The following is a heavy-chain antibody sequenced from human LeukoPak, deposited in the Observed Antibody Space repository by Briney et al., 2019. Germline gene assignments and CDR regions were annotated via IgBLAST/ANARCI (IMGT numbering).Heavy chain of an antibody. CDR1: GGSISSSSYY. J-gene: IGHJ5*02. CDR3: ARVIWFGELMPFDP. V-gene: IGHV4-39*07. CDR2: IYYSGST. Sequence: SETLSLTCTVSGGSISSSSYYWGWIRQPPGKGLEWIGSIYYSGSTYYNPSLKSRVTISVDTSKNQFSLKLSSVTAADTAVYYCARVIWFGELMPFDPWGQGTLVTVSS. D-gene: IGHD3-10*01.